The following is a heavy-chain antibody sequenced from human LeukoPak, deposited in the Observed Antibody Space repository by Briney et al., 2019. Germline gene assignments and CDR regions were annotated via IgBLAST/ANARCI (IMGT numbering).Heavy chain of an antibody. CDR1: GGSFSGYY. Sequence: SETLSLTCAVYGGSFSGYYWSWIRQPPGKGLEWIGEINHSGSTNYNPSLKSRVTISVDTSKNQFSLKLSSVTAADTAVYYCARDERSYYNDLGYWGQGTLVTVSS. CDR3: ARDERSYYNDLGY. V-gene: IGHV4-34*01. J-gene: IGHJ4*02. CDR2: INHSGST. D-gene: IGHD3-10*01.